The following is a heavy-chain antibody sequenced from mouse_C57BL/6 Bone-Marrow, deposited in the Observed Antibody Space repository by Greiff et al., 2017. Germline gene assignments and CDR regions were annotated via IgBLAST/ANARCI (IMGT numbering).Heavy chain of an antibody. V-gene: IGHV1-69*01. D-gene: IGHD1-1*01. CDR3: AREDTTVVATDYFDY. J-gene: IGHJ2*01. Sequence: QVQLQQPGAELVMPGASVKLSCKASGYTFTSYWMHWVKQRPGQGLEWIGEIDPSDSYPNYNQKFKGKSTLTVDKSSSTAYMQLSSLTSEDSAVYYCAREDTTVVATDYFDYWGQGTTLTVSS. CDR1: GYTFTSYW. CDR2: IDPSDSYP.